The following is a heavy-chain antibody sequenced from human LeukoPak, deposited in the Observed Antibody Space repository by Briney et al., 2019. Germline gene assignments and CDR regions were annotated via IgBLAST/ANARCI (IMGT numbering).Heavy chain of an antibody. J-gene: IGHJ5*02. CDR2: IIPILGIA. Sequence: ASVKVSCKASGGTFSSYAISWVRQAPGQGLEWMGRIIPILGIANYAQKFQGRVTITADKSTSTAYMELSSLRSEDTAVYYCARAWGVYGDYALGWFDPWGQGTLVTVSS. V-gene: IGHV1-69*04. CDR3: ARAWGVYGDYALGWFDP. CDR1: GGTFSSYA. D-gene: IGHD4-17*01.